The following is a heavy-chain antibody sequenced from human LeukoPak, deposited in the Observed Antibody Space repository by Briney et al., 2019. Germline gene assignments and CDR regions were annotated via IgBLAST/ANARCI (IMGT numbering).Heavy chain of an antibody. CDR2: ISWNSGSI. CDR3: AKDMGPIVRETNWFDP. V-gene: IGHV3-9*01. CDR1: GFTFSSYS. J-gene: IGHJ5*02. D-gene: IGHD3-22*01. Sequence: GGSLRLSCAASGFTFSSYSMNWVRQAPGKGLEWVSGISWNSGSIGYADSVKGRFTISRDNAKNSLYLQMNSLRAEDTALYYCAKDMGPIVRETNWFDPWGQGTLVTVSS.